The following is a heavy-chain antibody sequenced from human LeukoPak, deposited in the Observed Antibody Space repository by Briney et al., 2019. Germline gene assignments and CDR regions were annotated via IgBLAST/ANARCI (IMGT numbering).Heavy chain of an antibody. D-gene: IGHD3-9*01. V-gene: IGHV3-23*01. CDR2: ISGSGGST. CDR3: AKDGSYYDILTGLDY. CDR1: GFTFSSYA. Sequence: PGGSLRLSCAASGFTFSSYAMSWVRQAPGKGLEWVSAISGSGGSTYYADSVRGRFTISRDNSKNTLYLQMNSLRAEDTAVYYCAKDGSYYDILTGLDYWGQGTLVTVSS. J-gene: IGHJ4*02.